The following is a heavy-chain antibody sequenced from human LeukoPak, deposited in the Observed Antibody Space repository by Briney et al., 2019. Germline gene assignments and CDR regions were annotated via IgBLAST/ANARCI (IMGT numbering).Heavy chain of an antibody. D-gene: IGHD6-19*01. CDR3: AGGLTPPKIAVAGPDYYYYGMDV. Sequence: PGGSLRLSCAASGFTFNSYGMHWVRQAPGKGLEWVAFIRYDGRNKDYGDSVKGRFTISRDNSKNTLYLQMNSLRAEDTAVYYCAGGLTPPKIAVAGPDYYYYGMDVWGQGTTVTVSS. J-gene: IGHJ6*02. CDR2: IRYDGRNK. V-gene: IGHV3-30*02. CDR1: GFTFNSYG.